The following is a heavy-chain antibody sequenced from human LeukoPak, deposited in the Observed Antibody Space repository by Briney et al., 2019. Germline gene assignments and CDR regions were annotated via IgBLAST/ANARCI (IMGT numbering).Heavy chain of an antibody. V-gene: IGHV3-7*01. D-gene: IGHD2-2*01. CDR3: ASLGYCSSTSCYRGFAFDI. CDR1: GFTFSSYW. CDR2: IKQDGSEK. J-gene: IGHJ3*02. Sequence: PGGSLRLSCAASGFTFSSYWMSWVRQAPGKGLEWVADIKQDGSEKYYVDSVKGRFTISRDNAKNSLYLQMNSLRAEDTAVYYCASLGYCSSTSCYRGFAFDIWGQGTMVTVSS.